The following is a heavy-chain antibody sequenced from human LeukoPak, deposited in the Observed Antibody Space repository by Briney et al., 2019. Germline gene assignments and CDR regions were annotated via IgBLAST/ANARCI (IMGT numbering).Heavy chain of an antibody. CDR2: MSPNSGNT. CDR3: ATPAGGYCSGGSCYDY. CDR1: GYTFTSYD. J-gene: IGHJ4*02. V-gene: IGHV1-8*01. Sequence: GASVKVSCKASGYTFTSYDINWVRQATGQGLEWMGWMSPNSGNTGYAQKFQGRVTMTRNTSISTAYMELSSLRSEDTAVYYCATPAGGYCSGGSCYDYWGQGTLVTVSS. D-gene: IGHD2-15*01.